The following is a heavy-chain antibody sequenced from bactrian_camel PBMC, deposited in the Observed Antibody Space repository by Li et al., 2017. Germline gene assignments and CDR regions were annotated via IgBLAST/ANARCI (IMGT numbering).Heavy chain of an antibody. J-gene: IGHJ4*01. CDR1: GYAHDTFC. D-gene: IGHD7*01. Sequence: LVESGGGSVRAGGSLRLACAVSGYAHDTFCMGWFRRGPGRSREGVAGIDSDGSTTYADSVKGRFTISKDKAKSTLYLQMNSLKPEDTAMYYCAVKATLSCISRPNYWGQGTQVTVS. CDR3: AVKATLSCISRPNY. V-gene: IGHV3S55*01. CDR2: IDSDGST.